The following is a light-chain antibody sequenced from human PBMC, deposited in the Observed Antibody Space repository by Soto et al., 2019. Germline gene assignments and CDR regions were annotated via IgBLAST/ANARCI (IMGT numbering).Light chain of an antibody. V-gene: IGKV3-15*01. J-gene: IGKJ5*01. CDR1: QSVRSN. CDR2: GSS. Sequence: VLKQSLATLSVSPGKTASLSCRASQSVRSNLAWYQRRPGQAPRLLIYGSSTRATGVPPRFSGSASGTEFTLTISSLQSEDFGVYYCQQYNDWPRTFGQGTRLEIK. CDR3: QQYNDWPRT.